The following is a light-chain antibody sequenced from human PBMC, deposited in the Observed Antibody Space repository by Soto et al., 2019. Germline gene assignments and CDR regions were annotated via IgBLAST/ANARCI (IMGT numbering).Light chain of an antibody. J-gene: IGLJ1*01. V-gene: IGLV1-44*01. CDR2: SNN. CDR3: AAWDDSLNGLV. Sequence: QSVLTQPPSASGTPGQRVTISCSGSSSNIGSNTVNWYQQLPGTAPKLLIYSNNQRPSGVPDRFSGSKSGTSASLAISGLQSEDEAAYYCAAWDDSLNGLVFGTGTKVTVL. CDR1: SSNIGSNT.